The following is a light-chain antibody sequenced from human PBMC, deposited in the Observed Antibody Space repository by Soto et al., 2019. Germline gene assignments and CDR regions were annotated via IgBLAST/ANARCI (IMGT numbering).Light chain of an antibody. V-gene: IGKV4-1*01. J-gene: IGKJ3*01. CDR2: WAS. Sequence: DIVMTQSPDSLAVSLGERATITCKSSQSVSCGSNNKYCIAWFQQKPGRPPKMLIYWASTLESGVPDRFSGIVSGTDFTLNINSLQAEYVAVYSCQQYYYSTFSFGPGTKVDSK. CDR3: QQYYYSTFS. CDR1: QSVSCGSNNKYC.